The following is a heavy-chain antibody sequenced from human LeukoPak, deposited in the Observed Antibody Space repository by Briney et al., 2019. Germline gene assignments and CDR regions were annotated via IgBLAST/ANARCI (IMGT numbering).Heavy chain of an antibody. CDR2: IYYGGST. D-gene: IGHD3-10*01. J-gene: IGHJ4*02. CDR3: ATTRREDGSGSFDY. V-gene: IGHV4-59*08. CDR1: GGSISSYY. Sequence: SETLSLTCTVSGGSISSYYWSWIRQPPGKGLEWIGYIYYGGSTNYNPSLKSRVTISVDTSKNQFSLKLSSVTAADTAVYYCATTRREDGSGSFDYWGQGTLVTVSS.